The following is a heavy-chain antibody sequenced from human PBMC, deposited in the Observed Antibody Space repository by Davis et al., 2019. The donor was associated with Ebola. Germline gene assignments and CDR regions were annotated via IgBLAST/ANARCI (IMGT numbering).Heavy chain of an antibody. CDR3: TTPGGQDSGYDVFDI. Sequence: AASVKVSCKASGYTFTSYGFSWVRQAPGQGLEWMGWISGYNGNTNYAQKLQGRVTMTTDTSTSTAYMELRSLRSDDTALYYCTTPGGQDSGYDVFDIWGQGTMVTVSS. J-gene: IGHJ3*02. D-gene: IGHD5-12*01. CDR1: GYTFTSYG. CDR2: ISGYNGNT. V-gene: IGHV1-18*01.